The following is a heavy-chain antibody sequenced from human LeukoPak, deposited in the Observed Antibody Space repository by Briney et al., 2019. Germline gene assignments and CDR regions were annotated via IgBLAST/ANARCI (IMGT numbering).Heavy chain of an antibody. CDR1: GFTFSSYA. CDR3: ARLRYYGMDV. Sequence: GGSLRLSCAASGFTFSSYAMSWVRQAPGKGLVWVSYTSSSSGTIYYADSVKSRFTISRDNAKNSLYLQMNSLRAEDTAVYYCARLRYYGMDVWGQGTTVTVSS. CDR2: TSSSSGTI. J-gene: IGHJ6*02. V-gene: IGHV3-48*04.